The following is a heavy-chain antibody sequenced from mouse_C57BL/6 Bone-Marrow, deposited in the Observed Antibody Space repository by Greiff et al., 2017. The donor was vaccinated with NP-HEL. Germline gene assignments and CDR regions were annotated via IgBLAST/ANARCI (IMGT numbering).Heavy chain of an antibody. CDR1: GFTFTDYY. J-gene: IGHJ4*01. D-gene: IGHD2-4*01. V-gene: IGHV7-3*01. Sequence: EVKLVESGGGLVQPGGSLSLSCAASGFTFTDYYMSWVRQPPGKALEWLGFIRNKANGYTTEYSASVKGRFTISRDNFQSILYLQMNAPRAEDSATYYCARSIYYDYADDPFYAMDYWGQGTSVTVSS. CDR2: IRNKANGYTT. CDR3: ARSIYYDYADDPFYAMDY.